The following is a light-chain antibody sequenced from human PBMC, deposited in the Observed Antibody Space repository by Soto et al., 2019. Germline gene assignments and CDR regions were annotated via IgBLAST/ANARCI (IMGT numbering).Light chain of an antibody. J-gene: IGLJ1*01. V-gene: IGLV2-14*01. Sequence: QSARTQPASVSGSPGQSITISCTGTSSDVGGYNYVSWYQQHPGKAPKLMIYDVSNRPSGVSNRFSGSKSGNTASLTISGLQAEDEADYYCSSYTSSSTLYVFGTGTNVTVL. CDR2: DVS. CDR1: SSDVGGYNY. CDR3: SSYTSSSTLYV.